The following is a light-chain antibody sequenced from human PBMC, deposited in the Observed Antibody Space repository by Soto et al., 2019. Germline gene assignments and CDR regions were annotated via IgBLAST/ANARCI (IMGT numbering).Light chain of an antibody. CDR1: QTISNW. V-gene: IGKV1-39*01. J-gene: IGKJ1*01. CDR3: QQSYSTPWT. CDR2: AAS. Sequence: DIQMTQSPSTLSASVRDRFSITCGASQTISNWLAWYQQKPGKAPKLLIYAASSLQSGVPSRFSGSGSGTDFTLTISSLQPEDFATYYCQQSYSTPWTFGQGTKVDIK.